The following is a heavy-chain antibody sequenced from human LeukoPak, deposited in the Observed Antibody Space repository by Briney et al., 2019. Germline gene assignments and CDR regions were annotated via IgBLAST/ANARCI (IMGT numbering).Heavy chain of an antibody. CDR3: AREITVTQRSSYWYFDL. CDR2: IYYSGST. V-gene: IGHV4-59*01. Sequence: PSETLSLTCTVSGGPISSYYWSWIRQPPGKGLEWIGYIYYSGSTNYNLSLKSRVTISVDTSENQFSLKLSSVTAADTAVYYCAREITVTQRSSYWYFDLWGRGTLVTVSS. CDR1: GGPISSYY. J-gene: IGHJ2*01. D-gene: IGHD4-17*01.